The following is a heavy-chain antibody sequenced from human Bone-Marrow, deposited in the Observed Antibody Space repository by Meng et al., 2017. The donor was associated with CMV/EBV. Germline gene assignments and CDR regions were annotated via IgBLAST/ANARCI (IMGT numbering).Heavy chain of an antibody. CDR2: IYYSGST. CDR3: SRGLDSYKLGNL. J-gene: IGHJ4*02. V-gene: IGHV4-39*07. Sequence: SETLSLTCTVSGGSISSSSYYWGWIRQPPGKGLEWIGSIYYSGSTYYNPSLKSRVTISVDTSKNQFSLKLSSVTAADTAVYYCSRGLDSYKLGNLWGQGTPVTVSS. D-gene: IGHD1-1*01. CDR1: GGSISSSSYY.